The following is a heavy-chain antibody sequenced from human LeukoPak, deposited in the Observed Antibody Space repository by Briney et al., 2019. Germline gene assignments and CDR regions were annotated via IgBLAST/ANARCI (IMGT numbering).Heavy chain of an antibody. V-gene: IGHV1-69*13. Sequence: SVKVSCKASGGTFSGYAISWVRQAPGQGLEWMGGIIPIFGTANYAQKFQGRVTITADESTSTAYMELSSLRSEDTAVYYCARGVTLGYCSSTSCFHNWFDPWGQGTLVTVPS. CDR2: IIPIFGTA. J-gene: IGHJ5*02. CDR3: ARGVTLGYCSSTSCFHNWFDP. CDR1: GGTFSGYA. D-gene: IGHD2-2*01.